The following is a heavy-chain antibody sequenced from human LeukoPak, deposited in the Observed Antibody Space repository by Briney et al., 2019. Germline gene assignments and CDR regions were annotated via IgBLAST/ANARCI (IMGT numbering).Heavy chain of an antibody. V-gene: IGHV3-33*01. CDR1: GFTFSSYA. D-gene: IGHD1-26*01. CDR3: ARDFSKYSGSYCDH. Sequence: GGSLRLSCAAPGFTFSSYAMHWVRQAPGKGLEWVAVIWYDGSNKYYADSVKGRFTISRDNSKSTLHLQMNSLRAEDTAVYYCARDFSKYSGSYCDHWGQGTMVTVSS. CDR2: IWYDGSNK. J-gene: IGHJ4*02.